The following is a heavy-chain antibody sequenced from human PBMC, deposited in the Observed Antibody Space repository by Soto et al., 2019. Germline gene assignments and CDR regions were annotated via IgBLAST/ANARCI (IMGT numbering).Heavy chain of an antibody. Sequence: QVQLQESGPGLVKPSQTLSLTCTVSGGSISSGGYYWSWIRQRPGKGLEWIGYIYYTGSTYYNPSLRSRVTLSVDTAKNQFSLKLSSVTAADTAVYYCARDLGFGELLSWGQGTLVTVSS. D-gene: IGHD3-10*01. J-gene: IGHJ5*02. CDR1: GGSISSGGYY. CDR3: ARDLGFGELLS. V-gene: IGHV4-31*03. CDR2: IYYTGST.